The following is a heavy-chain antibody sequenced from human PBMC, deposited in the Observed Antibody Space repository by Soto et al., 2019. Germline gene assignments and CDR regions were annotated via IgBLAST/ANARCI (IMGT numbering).Heavy chain of an antibody. Sequence: TLSLTCSVSGASVSSGGYFWTWIRQLPGKGLEWIEYIYSSGATHYNPSLTSRVTMSVDKSKNQFSLKLTSVTAADTAVYYCARVEVPESSSWHPCDPWGQGTLVTVSS. J-gene: IGHJ5*02. D-gene: IGHD6-13*01. CDR2: IYSSGAT. CDR1: GASVSSGGYF. V-gene: IGHV4-31*02. CDR3: ARVEVPESSSWHPCDP.